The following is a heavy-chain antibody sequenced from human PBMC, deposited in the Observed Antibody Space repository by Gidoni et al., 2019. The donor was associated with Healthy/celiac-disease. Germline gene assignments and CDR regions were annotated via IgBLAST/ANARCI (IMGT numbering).Heavy chain of an antibody. CDR2: IIPILGIA. V-gene: IGHV1-69*09. CDR3: ARESRTSVAGTIDY. CDR1: GGTLSSYA. Sequence: QVQLVQSGAEVKKPGSSVKFSCKASGGTLSSYAISWVRQAPGQGLEWMGRIIPILGIANYAQKFQGRVTITADKSTSTAYMELSSLRSEDTAVYYCARESRTSVAGTIDYWGQGTLVTVSS. D-gene: IGHD6-19*01. J-gene: IGHJ4*02.